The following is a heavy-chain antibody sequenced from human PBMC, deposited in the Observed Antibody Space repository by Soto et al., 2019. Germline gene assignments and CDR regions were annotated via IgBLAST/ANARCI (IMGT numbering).Heavy chain of an antibody. Sequence: PXESLRLSCAASGFTFSSYAMSWVRQAPGKGLEWVSSISGSGGSTYYTDSVKGRFTLSRDNSKNTLYLQMNSLRAEDTAVYYCVQTVAGDYWGQGTLVTVSS. D-gene: IGHD6-19*01. CDR1: GFTFSSYA. J-gene: IGHJ4*02. CDR3: VQTVAGDY. V-gene: IGHV3-23*01. CDR2: ISGSGGST.